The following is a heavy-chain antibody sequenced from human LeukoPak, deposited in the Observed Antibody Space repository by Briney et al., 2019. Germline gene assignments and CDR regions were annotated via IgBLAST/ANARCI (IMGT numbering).Heavy chain of an antibody. D-gene: IGHD6-19*01. Sequence: PGGSLRLSCAASGFTFSSYSMIWVRQAPGKGLEWVSSISSSSSYIYYADSVKGRFTISRDNAKNSLYLQMNSLRAEDTAVYYCARDRSIAVAGHWFDPWGQGTLVTVSS. CDR2: ISSSSSYI. V-gene: IGHV3-21*01. CDR3: ARDRSIAVAGHWFDP. CDR1: GFTFSSYS. J-gene: IGHJ5*02.